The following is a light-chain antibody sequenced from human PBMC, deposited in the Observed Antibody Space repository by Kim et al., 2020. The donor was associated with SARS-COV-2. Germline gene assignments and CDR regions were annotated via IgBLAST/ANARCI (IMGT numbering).Light chain of an antibody. V-gene: IGLV2-14*03. J-gene: IGLJ2*01. CDR3: SSYTSSTTRV. CDR1: SRAVGAYNS. CDR2: DVT. Sequence: QSFTISCTRTSRAVGAYNSVSWYQQHPGKAPKLIIYDVTYRPSGVSDRFSGSKAGNTASLTIFGLQAEDEADYYCSSYTSSTTRVFGGGTQLTVL.